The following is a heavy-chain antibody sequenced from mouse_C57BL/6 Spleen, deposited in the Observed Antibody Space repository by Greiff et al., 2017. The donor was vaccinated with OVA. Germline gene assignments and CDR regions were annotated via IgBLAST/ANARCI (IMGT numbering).Heavy chain of an antibody. Sequence: VQLQESGAELVRPGASVTLSCKASGYTFTDYEMHWVKQTPVHGLEWIGAIDPETGGTAYNQKFKGKAILTADKSSSTAYMELRSLTSEDSAVYYCTRKGFYYYASFDYWGQGTTLTVSS. CDR1: GYTFTDYE. CDR3: TRKGFYYYASFDY. V-gene: IGHV1-15*01. CDR2: IDPETGGT. D-gene: IGHD1-1*01. J-gene: IGHJ2*01.